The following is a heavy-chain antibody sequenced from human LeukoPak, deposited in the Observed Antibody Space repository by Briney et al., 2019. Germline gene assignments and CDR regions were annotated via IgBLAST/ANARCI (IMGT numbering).Heavy chain of an antibody. Sequence: PGGSLRLSCAASGSTFSSYEMNWVRQAPGKGLEWVSYISSSGSTIYYADSVKGRFTISRDNAKNSLYLQMNSLRAEDTAVYYCARDQIAAAGIRLDAFDIWGQGTMVTVSS. CDR2: ISSSGSTI. D-gene: IGHD6-13*01. J-gene: IGHJ3*02. CDR3: ARDQIAAAGIRLDAFDI. V-gene: IGHV3-48*03. CDR1: GSTFSSYE.